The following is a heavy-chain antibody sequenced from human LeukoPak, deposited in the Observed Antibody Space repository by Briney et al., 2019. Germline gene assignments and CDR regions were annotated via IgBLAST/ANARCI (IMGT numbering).Heavy chain of an antibody. D-gene: IGHD4-17*01. Sequence: PETLSLTCTVSGDSMSSHYWGWFRQPPGTGLEWTGVVYYSGSTYYTPSLKSRVTISVDTSKNQFSLRLNSVTAADTAVYYCARHSYGDYPWYYYYYMDVWGKGTTVTVSS. V-gene: IGHV4-39*01. CDR1: GDSMSSHY. CDR2: VYYSGST. J-gene: IGHJ6*03. CDR3: ARHSYGDYPWYYYYYMDV.